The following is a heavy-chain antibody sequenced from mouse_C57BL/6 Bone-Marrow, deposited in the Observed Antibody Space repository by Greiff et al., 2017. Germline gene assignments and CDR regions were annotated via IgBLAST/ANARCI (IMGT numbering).Heavy chain of an antibody. J-gene: IGHJ2*01. D-gene: IGHD2-4*01. Sequence: EVDLVESGGGLVKPGGSLKLSCAASGFTFSSYAMSWVRQTPDTRLAWVATISDGGSYTYYPDNVKGRFTLSRTNAKNNLYLQMSHLKSEDTAMYYCARGGSTMNDYWGQGTTLTVSS. CDR2: ISDGGSYT. CDR1: GFTFSSYA. V-gene: IGHV5-4*01. CDR3: ARGGSTMNDY.